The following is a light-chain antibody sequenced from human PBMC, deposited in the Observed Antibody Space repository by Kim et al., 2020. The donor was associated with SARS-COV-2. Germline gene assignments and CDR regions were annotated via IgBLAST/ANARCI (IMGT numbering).Light chain of an antibody. V-gene: IGLV1-44*01. CDR1: RSNIGSNT. CDR3: ATWDNSLNAWV. J-gene: IGLJ3*02. Sequence: QSVLTQPPSASGTPGQRVTVSCSGSRSNIGSNTVNWFQQVPGTAPKLLIYNGNQRPSGVPDRVSGSKSGTSASLAIGGLQSEDEAHYYCATWDNSLNAWVFGGGTQLTVL. CDR2: NGN.